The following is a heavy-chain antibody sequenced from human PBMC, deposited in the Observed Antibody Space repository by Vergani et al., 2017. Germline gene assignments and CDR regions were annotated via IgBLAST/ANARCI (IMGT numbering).Heavy chain of an antibody. CDR2: IIPIFGTA. J-gene: IGHJ4*02. CDR1: GGTFSSYA. D-gene: IGHD3-10*01. Sequence: QVQLVQSGAEVKKPGSSVKVSCKASGGTFSSYAISWVRQAPGQGLEWMGGIIPIFGTANYAQKFQGRVTITADESTSTAYMELSSLRSEDTAVYYCAGVAPSYGSGSYRTLDYWGQGTLVTVSS. V-gene: IGHV1-69*01. CDR3: AGVAPSYGSGSYRTLDY.